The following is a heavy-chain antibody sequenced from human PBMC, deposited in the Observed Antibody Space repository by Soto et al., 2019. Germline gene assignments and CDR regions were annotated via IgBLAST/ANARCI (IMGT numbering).Heavy chain of an antibody. CDR2: IFPGDSDT. J-gene: IGHJ3*02. CDR1: GYNFANFW. D-gene: IGHD2-8*02. CDR3: AAGYSTGLDAFDI. V-gene: IGHV5-51*01. Sequence: VESLKISCKGSGYNFANFWIGWVRQMPGKGLEWMGMIFPGDSDTKNSPSLEGQITMSVDKSDSSTYLQWRSLKASDTAIYYCAAGYSTGLDAFDIWGQGTMVTVSS.